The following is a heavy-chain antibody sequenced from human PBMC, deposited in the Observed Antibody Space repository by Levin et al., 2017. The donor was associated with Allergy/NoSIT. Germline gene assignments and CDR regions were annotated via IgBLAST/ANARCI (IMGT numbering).Heavy chain of an antibody. CDR2: IKQDGSAE. Sequence: GGSLRLSCVASGFTFSDYWMTWVRQPLGKGLEWVANIKQDGSAEFYAESVKGRFTISRDNAKNSLFLQMSYLGTDDTAVYFCARDTTVGGEAWGQGTLVTVSS. CDR3: ARDTTVGGEA. D-gene: IGHD4-11*01. CDR1: GFTFSDYW. V-gene: IGHV3-7*03. J-gene: IGHJ5*02.